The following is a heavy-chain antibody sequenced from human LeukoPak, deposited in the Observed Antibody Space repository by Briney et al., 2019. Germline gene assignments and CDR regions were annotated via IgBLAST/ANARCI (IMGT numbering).Heavy chain of an antibody. CDR2: INHSGST. J-gene: IGHJ5*02. D-gene: IGHD6-13*01. Sequence: PSETLSLTYAVYGGSFSGYYWSWIRQPPGKGLEWIGEINHSGSTNYNPSLKSRVTISVDTSKNQFSLKLSSVTAADTAVYYCARGNSSSWLEGRNWFDPWGQGTLVTVSS. V-gene: IGHV4-34*01. CDR3: ARGNSSSWLEGRNWFDP. CDR1: GGSFSGYY.